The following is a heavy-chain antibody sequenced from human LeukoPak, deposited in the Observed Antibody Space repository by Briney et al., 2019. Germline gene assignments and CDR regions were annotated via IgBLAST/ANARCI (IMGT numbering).Heavy chain of an antibody. CDR3: ANEPGDYVSGSYSRSMAVPPSV. Sequence: GGSLRLSCAASGFTFSSYGMHWVRQAPGKGLEWVAVIWYDGSNKYYADSVKGRFTISRDNSKNTLYLQMNSLRAEDTAVYYCANEPGDYVSGSYSRSMAVPPSVWGQGTLLTVSS. V-gene: IGHV3-33*06. D-gene: IGHD3-10*01. CDR1: GFTFSSYG. CDR2: IWYDGSNK. J-gene: IGHJ4*02.